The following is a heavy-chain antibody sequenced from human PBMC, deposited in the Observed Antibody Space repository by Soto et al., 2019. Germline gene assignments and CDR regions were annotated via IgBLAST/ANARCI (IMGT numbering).Heavy chain of an antibody. CDR1: GGSFSGYY. Sequence: QVRLQQWGAGLLKPSETLSLTCAVYGGSFSGYYWSWIRQPPGKGLEWIGEINHSGSTNYNPSLKSRVTISVDTSKNQFSLKLSSVTAADTAVYYCARGRKYGDWFDPWGQGTLVTVSS. V-gene: IGHV4-34*01. J-gene: IGHJ5*02. CDR2: INHSGST. CDR3: ARGRKYGDWFDP. D-gene: IGHD4-17*01.